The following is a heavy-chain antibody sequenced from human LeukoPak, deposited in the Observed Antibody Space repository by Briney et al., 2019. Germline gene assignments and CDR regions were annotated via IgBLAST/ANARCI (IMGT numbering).Heavy chain of an antibody. J-gene: IGHJ4*02. CDR2: ISGPGDKT. CDR3: AREATSSSGWYIDY. D-gene: IGHD6-25*01. Sequence: PGGSLRLSCAAAGFAFTRYAMKWVRQAPGKGLEWVSTISGPGDKTYYADSVKGRFTISRDNSKNTVYLQMNSLRPGDTAVYYCAREATSSSGWYIDYWGQGTLVTVSS. CDR1: GFAFTRYA. V-gene: IGHV3-23*01.